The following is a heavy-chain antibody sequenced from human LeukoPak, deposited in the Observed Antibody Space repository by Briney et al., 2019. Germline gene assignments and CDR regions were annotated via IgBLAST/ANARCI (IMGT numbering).Heavy chain of an antibody. V-gene: IGHV4-4*09. CDR1: GGSISSYY. J-gene: IGHJ4*02. D-gene: IGHD4-17*01. CDR2: IYTSGST. CDR3: ARRGHDYGDSYYFDY. Sequence: PSETLSLTCTVSGGSISSYYGSWIRQPPGKGLEWIGYIYTSGSTNYNPSLKSRVTISVDTSKNQFSLKLSSVTAADTAVYYCARRGHDYGDSYYFDYWGQGTLVTVSS.